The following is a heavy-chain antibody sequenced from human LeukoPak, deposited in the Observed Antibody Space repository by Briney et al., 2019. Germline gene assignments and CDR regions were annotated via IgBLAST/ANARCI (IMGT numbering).Heavy chain of an antibody. V-gene: IGHV4-39*01. J-gene: IGHJ3*02. CDR3: ARVLITMIVVVIPQGALDI. D-gene: IGHD3-22*01. Sequence: SETLSLTCTVSGGSISSYYWGWIRQPPGKGLEWIGSIYYSGFTYYNPSLRSRVTISVDTSKNQFSLKLSSVTAADTAVYYCARVLITMIVVVIPQGALDIWGQGTLVTVSS. CDR2: IYYSGFT. CDR1: GGSISSYY.